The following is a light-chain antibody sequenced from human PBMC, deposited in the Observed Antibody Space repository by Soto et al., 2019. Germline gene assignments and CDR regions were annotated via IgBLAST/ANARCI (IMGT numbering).Light chain of an antibody. Sequence: EIVLTQSPATLSLSPGERATLSCRASQSVGRYFAWYQQKPGQAPRLLIYDASSRATCIPARFSGSGSGTDFTLNISSLEPEDFAVYYCQQRSSWPLTFGQGTRVEMK. V-gene: IGKV3-11*01. CDR3: QQRSSWPLT. J-gene: IGKJ1*01. CDR2: DAS. CDR1: QSVGRY.